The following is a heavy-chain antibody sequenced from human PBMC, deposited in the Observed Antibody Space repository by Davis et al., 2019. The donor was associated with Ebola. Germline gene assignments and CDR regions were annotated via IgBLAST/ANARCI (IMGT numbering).Heavy chain of an antibody. CDR2: IAYDGGNK. Sequence: GESLKISCAASGFTFSSYYMNWVRQAPGKGLEWVAVIAYDGGNKYYADSVKGRFTISRDNSKNTLYLQMNSLRAEDTAVYYCAKDSVGYYYDSSGYYPRHYYFDYWGQGTLVTVSS. D-gene: IGHD3-22*01. CDR3: AKDSVGYYYDSSGYYPRHYYFDY. J-gene: IGHJ4*02. V-gene: IGHV3-30*18. CDR1: GFTFSSYY.